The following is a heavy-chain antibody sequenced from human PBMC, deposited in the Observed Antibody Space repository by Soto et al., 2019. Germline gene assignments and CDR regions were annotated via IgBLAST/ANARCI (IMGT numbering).Heavy chain of an antibody. D-gene: IGHD1-7*01. Sequence: PGGSLRLSCGASGFTFSSYWMSWVRQAPGKGLELVANINEDGSEKYYVDSVKGRFTISRDKAKNSLYLQISSLRAEDTAVYYCERDLCASRNCKEDTHQYYGMDVWGQGNTVTVSS. CDR2: INEDGSEK. CDR1: GFTFSSYW. J-gene: IGHJ6*02. V-gene: IGHV3-7*03. CDR3: ERDLCASRNCKEDTHQYYGMDV.